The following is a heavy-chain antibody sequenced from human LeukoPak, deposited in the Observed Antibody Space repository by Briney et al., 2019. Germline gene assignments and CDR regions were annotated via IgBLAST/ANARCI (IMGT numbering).Heavy chain of an antibody. CDR2: INPSGGST. V-gene: IGHV1-46*01. Sequence: GASVKVSCKASGYSLTTYYMHWVRQAPGQGLEWMAIINPSGGSTNYAQKFQGRVTMTRDTPTNTVYMELSSLRSEDTAVYYCARDPRDDDFWSGYETYYFDYWGQGTLVTVSS. CDR3: ARDPRDDDFWSGYETYYFDY. J-gene: IGHJ4*02. CDR1: GYSLTTYY. D-gene: IGHD3-3*01.